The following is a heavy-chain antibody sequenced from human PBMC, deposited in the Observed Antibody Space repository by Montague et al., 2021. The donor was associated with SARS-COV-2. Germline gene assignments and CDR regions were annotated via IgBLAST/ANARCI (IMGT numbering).Heavy chain of an antibody. CDR2: ISYSGST. CDR1: GGSISSYY. V-gene: IGHV4-59*01. D-gene: IGHD2-21*02. Sequence: SETLSLTCTVSGGSISSYYWSWIRQPPGRGLQWIGYISYSGSTNYNPSLKSRVTISVDTSKNHFTLRLSSVTAADTAVYYCANFRPTHLLFGTLYYGLDVWGQGTTVTVSS. J-gene: IGHJ6*02. CDR3: ANFRPTHLLFGTLYYGLDV.